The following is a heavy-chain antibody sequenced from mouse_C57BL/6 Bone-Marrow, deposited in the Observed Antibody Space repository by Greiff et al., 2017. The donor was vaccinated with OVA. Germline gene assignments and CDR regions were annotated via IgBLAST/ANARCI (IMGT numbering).Heavy chain of an antibody. Sequence: EVQLQQSGPELVKPGASVKISCKASGYTFTDYYMNWVKQSHGKSLEWIGDINPNNGGTSYNQKFKGKATLTVDKSSSTAYMELRSLTSEDSAVYYCARPELGYWYFDVWGTGTTVTVSS. D-gene: IGHD4-1*01. CDR1: GYTFTDYY. J-gene: IGHJ1*03. CDR2: INPNNGGT. V-gene: IGHV1-26*01. CDR3: ARPELGYWYFDV.